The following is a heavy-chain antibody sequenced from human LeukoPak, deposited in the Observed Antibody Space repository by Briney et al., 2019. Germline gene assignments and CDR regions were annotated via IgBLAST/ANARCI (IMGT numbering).Heavy chain of an antibody. V-gene: IGHV3-30-3*01. Sequence: PGGSLRLSCAASGFTFSSYAMHWVRQAPGKGLEWVAVISYDGSNKYYGDSVKGRLTISRDNSKNTLYLQMNSLRAEDTAVYYCARVSGWYSTLFDYWGQGTLVTVSS. CDR1: GFTFSSYA. J-gene: IGHJ4*02. CDR2: ISYDGSNK. CDR3: ARVSGWYSTLFDY. D-gene: IGHD6-19*01.